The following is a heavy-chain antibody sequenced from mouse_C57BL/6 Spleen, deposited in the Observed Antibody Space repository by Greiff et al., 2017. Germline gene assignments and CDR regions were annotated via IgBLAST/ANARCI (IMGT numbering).Heavy chain of an antibody. V-gene: IGHV1-42*01. Sequence: VQLQQSGPELVKPGASVKISCKASGYSFTGYYMNWVKQSPEKSLEWIGEINPSTGGTTYNQKFKAKATLTVDKSSSTAYMQLKSLTSEDSAVYYCARGLITTVERTAYWGQGTLVTVSA. CDR1: GYSFTGYY. D-gene: IGHD1-1*01. CDR2: INPSTGGT. J-gene: IGHJ3*01. CDR3: ARGLITTVERTAY.